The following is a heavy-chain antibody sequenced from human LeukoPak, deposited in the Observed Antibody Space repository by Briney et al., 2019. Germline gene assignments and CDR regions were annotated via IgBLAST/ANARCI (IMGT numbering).Heavy chain of an antibody. J-gene: IGHJ4*02. D-gene: IGHD3-9*01. CDR1: GFTFSSYW. CDR3: ARDHYDILTGYLY. V-gene: IGHV3-74*01. CDR2: INSDGRST. Sequence: GGSLRLSWAAAGFTFSSYWMRWVRHAPGKGLVWVSRINSDGRSTIYADSGKGRFTISRDNAKHSLYLQMNSLRAEDTAVYYCARDHYDILTGYLYWGQGTLVTVSS.